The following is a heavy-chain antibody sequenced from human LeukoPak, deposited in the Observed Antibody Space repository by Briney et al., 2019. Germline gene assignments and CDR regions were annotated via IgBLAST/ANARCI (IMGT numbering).Heavy chain of an antibody. CDR2: IYTSGST. Sequence: KPSETLSLTCTVSGGYISSYYWSWIRQPAGKGLEWIGRIYTSGSTNYNPSLKSRVTMSVDTSKNQFSLKLSSVTAADTAVYYCARDCSGGSCYYAFDIWGQGTMVTVSS. D-gene: IGHD2-15*01. CDR1: GGYISSYY. CDR3: ARDCSGGSCYYAFDI. J-gene: IGHJ3*02. V-gene: IGHV4-4*07.